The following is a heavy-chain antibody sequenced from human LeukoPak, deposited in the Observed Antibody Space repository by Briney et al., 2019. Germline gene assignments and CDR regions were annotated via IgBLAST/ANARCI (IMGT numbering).Heavy chain of an antibody. CDR1: GYSFTSYW. CDR2: IYPGDSDT. D-gene: IGHD2-2*02. CDR3: ARSGTPGYCSSTSCYRGGPTYYYYMDV. V-gene: IGHV5-51*01. J-gene: IGHJ6*03. Sequence: GESLKISCKGSGYSFTSYWIGWVRQMPGKGLEWMGIIYPGDSDTRYGPSFQGQVTISAVKSISTAYLQWSGLKASDTAMYYCARSGTPGYCSSTSCYRGGPTYYYYMDVWGKGTTVTVSS.